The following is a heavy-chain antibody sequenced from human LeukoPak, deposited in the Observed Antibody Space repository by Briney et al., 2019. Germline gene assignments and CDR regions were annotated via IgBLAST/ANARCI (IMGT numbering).Heavy chain of an antibody. D-gene: IGHD2-15*01. CDR2: ISSSGDST. Sequence: PGGSLRLSCAASGFTFSSYVMSWVRQAPGKGLEWVSDISSSGDSTHYADSVKGRFTISRDNSKNTLFLQMNSQRAEDTAVYYCAKGAVGAAYCFDYWGQGTLVTVSS. CDR3: AKGAVGAAYCFDY. V-gene: IGHV3-23*01. J-gene: IGHJ4*02. CDR1: GFTFSSYV.